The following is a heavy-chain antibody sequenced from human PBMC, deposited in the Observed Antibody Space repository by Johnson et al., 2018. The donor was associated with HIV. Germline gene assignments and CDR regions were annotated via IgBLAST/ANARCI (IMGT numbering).Heavy chain of an antibody. V-gene: IGHV3-7*01. CDR2: IKQDGSEK. D-gene: IGHD2/OR15-2a*01. CDR3: ARDREYVLAWGWTLDI. Sequence: VQLVESGGGVVQPGRSLRLSCAASGFTFSSYWMSWVRQAPGKGLEWVANIKQDGSEKYYVDSVKGRFTISRDNARNTLYLQMNSLRTEDTAVYYCARDREYVLAWGWTLDIWGQGTMVTVSS. CDR1: GFTFSSYW. J-gene: IGHJ3*02.